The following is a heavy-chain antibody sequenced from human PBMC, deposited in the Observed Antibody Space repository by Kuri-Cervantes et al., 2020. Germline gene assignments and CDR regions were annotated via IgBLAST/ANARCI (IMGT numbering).Heavy chain of an antibody. CDR1: GFTFSGYW. CDR2: IKQDGSEK. CDR3: AKETTGYSYGNLDY. D-gene: IGHD5-18*01. V-gene: IGHV3-7*01. Sequence: GGSLRLSCAASGFTFSGYWMSWVRQAPGKGLEWVANIKQDGSEKYYVDSVKGRFTISRDNSKNTLYLQMNSLRAEDTAVYYCAKETTGYSYGNLDYWGQGTLVTVSS. J-gene: IGHJ4*02.